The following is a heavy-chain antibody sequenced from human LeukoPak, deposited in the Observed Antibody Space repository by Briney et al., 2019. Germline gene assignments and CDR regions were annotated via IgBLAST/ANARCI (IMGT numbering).Heavy chain of an antibody. J-gene: IGHJ3*02. CDR3: ARDPKRAPGAFDI. D-gene: IGHD5-24*01. CDR2: IRYDGSNK. CDR1: GFTFSSYG. V-gene: IGHV3-30*02. Sequence: GGSLRLSCAASGFTFSSYGMHWVRQAPGKGLEWVAFIRYDGSNKYYADSVKGRFTISRDNSKNTLYLQMNSLRAEDTAVYYCARDPKRAPGAFDIWGQGTMVTVSS.